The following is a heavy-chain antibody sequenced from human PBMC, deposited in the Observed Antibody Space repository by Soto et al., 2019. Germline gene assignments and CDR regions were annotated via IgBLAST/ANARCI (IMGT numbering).Heavy chain of an antibody. CDR1: GGTFNTYP. Sequence: GASVKVSCKTSGGTFNTYPISWVRQAPGQRLEWMGSINAGDDNTKYSQKFQGRVTITTDTSASTAYMELSSLRSEDTAVYYCARESGYPLDYWGQGTLVTVSS. D-gene: IGHD3-22*01. CDR3: ARESGYPLDY. V-gene: IGHV1-3*01. J-gene: IGHJ4*02. CDR2: INAGDDNT.